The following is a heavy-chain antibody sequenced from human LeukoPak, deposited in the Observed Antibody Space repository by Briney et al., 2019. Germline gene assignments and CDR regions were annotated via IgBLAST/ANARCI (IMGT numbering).Heavy chain of an antibody. V-gene: IGHV4-34*01. Sequence: SETLSPSSAFYDGSISVYYCSSIPQPPRKRVWWRGEITHSANTNYNPSLKSRVTISVDTSKSPFSLKPSSLTAADTAVYYCARGPDRCNRLLWFGGDVFAIWGQGTMVTVSS. J-gene: IGHJ3*02. CDR1: DGSISVYY. CDR2: ITHSANT. CDR3: ARGPDRCNRLLWFGGDVFAI. D-gene: IGHD3-10*01.